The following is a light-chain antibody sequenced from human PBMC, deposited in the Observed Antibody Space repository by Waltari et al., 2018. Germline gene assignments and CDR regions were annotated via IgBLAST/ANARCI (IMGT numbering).Light chain of an antibody. J-gene: IGKJ4*01. CDR3: QQAASFPLT. CDR1: QGINSW. CDR2: GAS. Sequence: IQMTQSPSSVSASVGDRVTVTCRASQGINSWLAWYQQKPGRAPKLLIYGASSLQSGVPSRVSGSGSGTDFTLTISSLQPDDFATYYCQQAASFPLTFGGGTKVEIK. V-gene: IGKV1-12*01.